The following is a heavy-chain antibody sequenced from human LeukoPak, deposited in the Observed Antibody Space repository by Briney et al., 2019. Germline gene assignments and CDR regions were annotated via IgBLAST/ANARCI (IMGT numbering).Heavy chain of an antibody. CDR3: ARNYGDYVYTLGY. J-gene: IGHJ4*02. CDR2: ISGSGGST. Sequence: GGSLRLSCAASGFTFSSYGMSWARQAPGKGLEWVSAISGSGGSTYYADSVKGRFTISRDNSKNTVFLQMNSLRAEDTAVYYCARNYGDYVYTLGYWGQGTLVTVSS. D-gene: IGHD4-17*01. V-gene: IGHV3-23*01. CDR1: GFTFSSYG.